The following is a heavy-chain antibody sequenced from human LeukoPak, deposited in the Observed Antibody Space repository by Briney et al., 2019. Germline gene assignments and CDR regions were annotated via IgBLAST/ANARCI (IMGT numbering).Heavy chain of an antibody. CDR3: ARIGLRGVIIPRPLDY. D-gene: IGHD3-16*02. CDR1: GYTFTSYD. J-gene: IGHJ4*02. CDR2: MNPNSGNT. Sequence: GASVKVSCKASGYTFTSYDISWVRQATGQGLEWMGWMNPNSGNTGYAQKFQGRVTMTRNTSISTAYMELSSLRSEDTAVYYCARIGLRGVIIPRPLDYWGQGTLVTVSS. V-gene: IGHV1-8*01.